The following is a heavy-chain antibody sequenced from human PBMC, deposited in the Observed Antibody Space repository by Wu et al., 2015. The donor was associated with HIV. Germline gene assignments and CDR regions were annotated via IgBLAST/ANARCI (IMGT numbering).Heavy chain of an antibody. J-gene: IGHJ4*02. D-gene: IGHD4-17*01. V-gene: IGHV1-2*02. CDR2: INPSGGST. CDR3: ARDATPMTTEFDY. CDR1: GYTFTNYY. Sequence: QVQLVQSGGEVKKPGASVKVSCGTSGYTFTNYYIHWVRQAPGHGLEWMAWINPSGGSTIYAESFEGRVTVTADTSMKTVYMELESLTSGDTAMYFCARDATPMTTEFDYWGQGTLITVSS.